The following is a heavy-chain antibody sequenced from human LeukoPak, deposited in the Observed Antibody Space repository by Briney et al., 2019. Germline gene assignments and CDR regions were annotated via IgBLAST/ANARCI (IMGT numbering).Heavy chain of an antibody. V-gene: IGHV4-38-2*02. D-gene: IGHD6-19*01. CDR2: IYHSGST. Sequence: SGTLSLTCTVSGYSISSGYYWGWIRQPPGKGLEWIGSIYHSGSTYYNPSLKSRVTISVDTSKNQFSLKLSSVTAADTAVYYCAREHHIAVADTYYFDYWGQGTLVTVSS. CDR3: AREHHIAVADTYYFDY. CDR1: GYSISSGYY. J-gene: IGHJ4*02.